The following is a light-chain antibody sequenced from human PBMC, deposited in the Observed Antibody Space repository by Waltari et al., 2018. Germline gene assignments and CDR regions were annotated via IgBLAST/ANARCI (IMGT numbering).Light chain of an antibody. V-gene: IGKV1-39*01. J-gene: IGKJ2*01. CDR3: QQSYTTAFT. CDR1: QSISSS. CDR2: VAS. Sequence: IQMTQSPSSLPASVGDRVTITFRASQSISSSLNWYQQIPGKAPKLLIYVASTLRSGVPSRFSGSGSGTDFSLTISSLQPEDFATYYCQQSYTTAFTFGQGTKLEIK.